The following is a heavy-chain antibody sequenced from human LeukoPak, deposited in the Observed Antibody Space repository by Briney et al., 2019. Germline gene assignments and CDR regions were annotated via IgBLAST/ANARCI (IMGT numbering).Heavy chain of an antibody. CDR1: GFTFSSYG. D-gene: IGHD6-19*01. CDR2: ISSSSSTI. V-gene: IGHV3-48*01. CDR3: ARAVGSSGCDY. Sequence: GGSLRLSCAASGFTFSSYGMNWVRQAPGKGLEWVSYISSSSSTIYYADSVKGRFTISRDNAKISLYLQMNSLRAEDTAVYYCARAVGSSGCDYWGQGTLVTVSS. J-gene: IGHJ4*02.